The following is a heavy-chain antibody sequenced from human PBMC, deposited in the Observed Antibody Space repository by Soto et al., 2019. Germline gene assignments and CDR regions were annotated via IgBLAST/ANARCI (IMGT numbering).Heavy chain of an antibody. J-gene: IGHJ4*02. V-gene: IGHV3-15*01. CDR3: TTAWKTHSIAAAGTGDY. CDR2: IKSKTDGGTT. CDR1: GFTFSNAW. Sequence: GGSLRLSCAASGFTFSNAWMSWVRQAPGKGLEWVGRIKSKTDGGTTDYAAPVKGRFTISRDESKNTLYLQMNSLKTEDTAVYYCTTAWKTHSIAAAGTGDYWGQGTLVTVSS. D-gene: IGHD6-13*01.